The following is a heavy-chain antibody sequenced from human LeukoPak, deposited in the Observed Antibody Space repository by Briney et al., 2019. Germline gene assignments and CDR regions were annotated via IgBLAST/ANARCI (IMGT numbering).Heavy chain of an antibody. Sequence: SETLSLTCAVSGYSISSGYYWGWIRQPPGKGLEWIGSIYHSGSTYYNPSLKSRVTISVDTSKNQYSLKLSSVTAADTAVYYCARGVRYFVLDGFDIWGQGTMVTVSS. D-gene: IGHD3-9*01. CDR2: IYHSGST. CDR3: ARGVRYFVLDGFDI. CDR1: GYSISSGYY. V-gene: IGHV4-38-2*01. J-gene: IGHJ3*02.